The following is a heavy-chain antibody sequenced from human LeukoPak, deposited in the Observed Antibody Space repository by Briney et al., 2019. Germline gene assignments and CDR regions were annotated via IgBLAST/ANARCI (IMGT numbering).Heavy chain of an antibody. J-gene: IGHJ6*03. CDR1: GFTFSSYG. D-gene: IGHD6-19*01. CDR2: ISSSSSYI. CDR3: AKYSSGWPYYMDV. Sequence: PGGSLRLSCAASGFTFSSYGMHWVRQAPGKGLEWVSSISSSSSYIYYADSVKGRFTISRDNAKNSLYLQMNSLRAEDTAVYYCAKYSSGWPYYMDVWGKGTTVTVSS. V-gene: IGHV3-21*01.